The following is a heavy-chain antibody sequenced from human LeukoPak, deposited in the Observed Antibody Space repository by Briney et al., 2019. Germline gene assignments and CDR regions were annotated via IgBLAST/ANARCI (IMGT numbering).Heavy chain of an antibody. CDR1: GFTFSSYS. CDR3: ARVQFRYCSGGSCYVDY. Sequence: GGSLRLSCAASGFTFSSYSMNWVRQAPGKGLEWVSSISSSSSYMYYADSVKGRFTISRDNAKNSLYLQMNSLRAEDTAVYYCARVQFRYCSGGSCYVDYWGQGTLVTVSS. CDR2: ISSSSSYM. D-gene: IGHD2-15*01. V-gene: IGHV3-21*01. J-gene: IGHJ4*02.